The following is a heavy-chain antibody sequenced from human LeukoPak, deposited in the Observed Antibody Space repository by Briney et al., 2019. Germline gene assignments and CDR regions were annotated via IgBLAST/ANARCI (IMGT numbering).Heavy chain of an antibody. Sequence: SETLSLTCSVSGGSITFYYWNWIRKPAGKGLEWIGRFHTSGTTNYNPSLKSRVTISIDTSQKKFSLNLTSVTAADAAVYYCASSSGKKTFDYWGQGALVTVSS. J-gene: IGHJ4*02. D-gene: IGHD6-6*01. V-gene: IGHV4-4*07. CDR2: FHTSGTT. CDR3: ASSSGKKTFDY. CDR1: GGSITFYY.